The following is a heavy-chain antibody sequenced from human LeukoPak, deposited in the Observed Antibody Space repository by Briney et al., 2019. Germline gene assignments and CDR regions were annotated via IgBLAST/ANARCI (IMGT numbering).Heavy chain of an antibody. Sequence: GGSLRLSCAASGFTFNNYAMSWVRQAPGKGLEWVSGISVAGGSIYYADSVKGRFTISRDNSRNTLYLQMNTLGAEDTAVYYCAXXSXNWGRHYDYWGQGTLVTVS. CDR2: ISVAGGSI. D-gene: IGHD7-27*01. CDR1: GFTFNNYA. V-gene: IGHV3-23*01. J-gene: IGHJ4*02. CDR3: AXXSXNWGRHYDY.